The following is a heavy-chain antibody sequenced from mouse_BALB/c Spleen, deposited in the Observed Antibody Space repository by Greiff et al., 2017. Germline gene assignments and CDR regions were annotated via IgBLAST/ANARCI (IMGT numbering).Heavy chain of an antibody. CDR2: IDPANGNT. V-gene: IGHV14-3*02. D-gene: IGHD2-10*02. Sequence: VQLQQSGAELVKPGASVKLSCTASGFNIKDTYMHWVKQRPEQGLEWIGRIDPANGNTKYDPKFQGKATITADTSPNTAYLQLSSLTSEDTAVYYCARPLVSYYAMDYWGQGTSVTVSS. J-gene: IGHJ4*01. CDR3: ARPLVSYYAMDY. CDR1: GFNIKDTY.